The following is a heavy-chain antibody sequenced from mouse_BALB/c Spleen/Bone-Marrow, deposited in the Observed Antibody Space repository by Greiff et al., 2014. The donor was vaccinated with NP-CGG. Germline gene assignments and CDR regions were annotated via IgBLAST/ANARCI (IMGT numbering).Heavy chain of an antibody. D-gene: IGHD2-10*02. CDR2: INPSSGYT. J-gene: IGHJ3*01. Sequence: VQVVESGAELARPGASVKMSCKASGYTFTSYTMHWVKQRPGQGLEWIGYINPSSGYTNYNQKFKDKATLTADKSSSTAYMQLSSLTSEDDAVYYCAREGYGNYAYWGQGTLVTVSA. V-gene: IGHV1-4*01. CDR1: GYTFTSYT. CDR3: AREGYGNYAY.